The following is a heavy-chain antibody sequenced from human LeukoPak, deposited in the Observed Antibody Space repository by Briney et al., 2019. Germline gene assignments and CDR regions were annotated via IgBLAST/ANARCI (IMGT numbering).Heavy chain of an antibody. J-gene: IGHJ6*02. Sequence: SQTLSLTCTVSGGSISSGSYYWSWIRQPAGKGLEWIGRIYTSGSTNYNPSLKSRVTISVDTSKNQFSLKLSSVTAADTAVYYCARDQGIPYSSSWYEKKDGDHGMDVWGQGTTVTVSS. CDR1: GGSISSGSYY. CDR2: IYTSGST. CDR3: ARDQGIPYSSSWYEKKDGDHGMDV. D-gene: IGHD6-13*01. V-gene: IGHV4-61*02.